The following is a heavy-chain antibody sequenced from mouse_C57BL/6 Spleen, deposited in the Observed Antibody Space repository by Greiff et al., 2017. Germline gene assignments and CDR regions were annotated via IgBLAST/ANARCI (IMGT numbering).Heavy chain of an antibody. CDR3: YYGSSYAMDY. D-gene: IGHD1-1*01. CDR2: ISSGGSYT. V-gene: IGHV5-6*01. J-gene: IGHJ4*01. Sequence: EVQLVESGGDLVKPGGSLKLSCAASGFTFSSYGMSWVRQTPDKRLEWVATISSGGSYTYYPDSVKGRFTISRDNAKNTLYLHMSSLKSEDTAMYYCYYGSSYAMDYWGQGTSVTVSS. CDR1: GFTFSSYG.